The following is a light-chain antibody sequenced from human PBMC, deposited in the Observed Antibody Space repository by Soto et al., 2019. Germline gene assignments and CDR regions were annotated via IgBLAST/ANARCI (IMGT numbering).Light chain of an antibody. CDR1: SSDVGGYNY. J-gene: IGLJ1*01. CDR2: DVS. V-gene: IGLV2-14*01. Sequence: QSALAQPASVSGSPGQSITISCTGTSSDVGGYNYVSWYQQHPGKAPKLMIYDVSNRPSGVSNRFSGSKSGNTASLTISGLQAEDEADYYCSSYTSSSTPRFGTGTNVTV. CDR3: SSYTSSSTPR.